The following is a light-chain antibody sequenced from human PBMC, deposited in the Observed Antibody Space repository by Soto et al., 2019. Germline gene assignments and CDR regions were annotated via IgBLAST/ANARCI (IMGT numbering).Light chain of an antibody. CDR2: SNN. CDR1: SSNIGGHT. J-gene: IGLJ2*01. V-gene: IGLV1-44*01. CDR3: AAWDDSLNGPV. Sequence: QSVLTQPPSASGTPGQRVTISCSGSSSNIGGHTVNWYQQLPGTAPKLLIYSNNQRPSGVPDRFSGSKSGTSASLAIRGLQSEDGVDHYCAAWDDSLNGPVFGGGTKLTVL.